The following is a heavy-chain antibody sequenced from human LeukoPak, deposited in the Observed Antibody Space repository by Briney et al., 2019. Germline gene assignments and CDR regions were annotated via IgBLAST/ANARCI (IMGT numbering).Heavy chain of an antibody. CDR2: ISSNSDTI. CDR3: ARGQYSSGPEDY. CDR1: GFIFSTYS. Sequence: PGGSLRLSCAASGFIFSTYSMNWVRQAPGKGLEWVSYISSNSDTIYYADSVKGRFTISRDNAKNSLYLQMNSLRAEDTAVYYCARGQYSSGPEDYWGQGTLVTVSS. D-gene: IGHD6-19*01. J-gene: IGHJ4*02. V-gene: IGHV3-48*01.